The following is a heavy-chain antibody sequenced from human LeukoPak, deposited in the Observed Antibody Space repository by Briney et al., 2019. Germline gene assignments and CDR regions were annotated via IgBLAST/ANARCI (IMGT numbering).Heavy chain of an antibody. Sequence: PGGSLRLSCAASGFTFDDYGLSWVRHVPGKGLEWVSGLNWNGASTVYADSVKGRFTISRDNAKNSLYLQMNSLRAEDTAVYYCARGYYGDPSQVYYFDYWGQGTLVTVSS. D-gene: IGHD4-17*01. V-gene: IGHV3-20*04. J-gene: IGHJ4*02. CDR3: ARGYYGDPSQVYYFDY. CDR2: LNWNGAST. CDR1: GFTFDDYG.